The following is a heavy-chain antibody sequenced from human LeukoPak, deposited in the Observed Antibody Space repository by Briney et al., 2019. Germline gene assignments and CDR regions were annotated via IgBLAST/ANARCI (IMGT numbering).Heavy chain of an antibody. CDR1: GFTFDDYA. V-gene: IGHV3-43*02. CDR3: AKEQDYYDSSGYYSPIDY. Sequence: GGSLRLSCAASGFTFDDYAMHWVRQAPGKCLEWVSLISGDGGSTYYADSVKGRFTISRDNSKNSLYLQMNSLRTEDTALYYCAKEQDYYDSSGYYSPIDYWGQGTLVTVSS. J-gene: IGHJ4*02. D-gene: IGHD3-22*01. CDR2: ISGDGGST.